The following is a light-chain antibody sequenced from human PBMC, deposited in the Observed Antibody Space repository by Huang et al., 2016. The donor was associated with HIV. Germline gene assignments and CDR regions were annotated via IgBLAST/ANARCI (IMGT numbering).Light chain of an antibody. CDR2: AAS. V-gene: IGKV1-39*01. Sequence: DIQMTQSPSSLSASVGDRVTITCRTSQSINTYLNWYQQKPGKAPILVIYAASSLQSGVPSRFRGSGSGTDFALTISSLQPEEFATYYCQQTYSTITFGQGTRLEIK. J-gene: IGKJ5*01. CDR1: QSINTY. CDR3: QQTYSTIT.